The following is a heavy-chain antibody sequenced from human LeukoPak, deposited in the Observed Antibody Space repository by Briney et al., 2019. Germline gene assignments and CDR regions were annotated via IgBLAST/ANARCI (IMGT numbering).Heavy chain of an antibody. CDR3: ARLGSYHDF. D-gene: IGHD1-26*01. CDR1: GFSISNYY. Sequence: SETLSLTCTGSGFSISNYYWSWIRQTPEKGLEWMGHIHSSGGSSYYPSLNSHLTLSIDTTRNQLSLKLPSVTAAYTAVYFCARLGSYHDFWGQGALVTVSS. V-gene: IGHV4-4*09. J-gene: IGHJ4*02. CDR2: IHSSGGS.